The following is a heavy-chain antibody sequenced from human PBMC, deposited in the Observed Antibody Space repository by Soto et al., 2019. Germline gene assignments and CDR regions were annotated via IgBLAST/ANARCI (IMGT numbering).Heavy chain of an antibody. CDR2: ISHGGSP. V-gene: IGHV4-30-2*06. Sequence: SETLYITSAISGGSVSSGVFSWNWIRQSPGQGLEWIGYISHGGSPHYTPSLESRVTISVDRSTNVISLNLTSVTPADTAVYFCARGHYYYAMDVWGQGTTVTVSS. CDR3: ARGHYYYAMDV. J-gene: IGHJ6*02. CDR1: GGSVSSGVFS.